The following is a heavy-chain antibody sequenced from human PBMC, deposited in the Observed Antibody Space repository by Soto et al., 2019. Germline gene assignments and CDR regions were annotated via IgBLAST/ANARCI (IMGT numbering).Heavy chain of an antibody. Sequence: QVQLVQSGAEVKKPGSSVKVSCKASGGTFSSYAISWVRQAPGQGLEWMGGIIPIFGTANYAQKFQGRVTSTADESTSTAYMELSSLRSEDTAVYYCARGGYDILTGYYRYYYGMDVWGQGTTVTVSS. CDR3: ARGGYDILTGYYRYYYGMDV. CDR2: IIPIFGTA. D-gene: IGHD3-9*01. CDR1: GGTFSSYA. J-gene: IGHJ6*02. V-gene: IGHV1-69*01.